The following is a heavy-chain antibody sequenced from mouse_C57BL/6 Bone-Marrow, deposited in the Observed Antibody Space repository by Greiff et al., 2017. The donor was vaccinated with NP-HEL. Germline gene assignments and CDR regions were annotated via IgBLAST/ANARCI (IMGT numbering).Heavy chain of an antibody. Sequence: QVTLKECGPGILQSSQTLSLTCSFSGFSLSTSGMGVSWIRQPSGKGLEWLAHIYWDDDKRYNPSLKSRLTISKDTSRNQVFLKITSVDTADTATYYCARIYYYGSSYCWYFDVWGTGTTVTVSS. D-gene: IGHD1-1*01. CDR3: ARIYYYGSSYCWYFDV. J-gene: IGHJ1*03. CDR2: IYWDDDK. CDR1: GFSLSTSGMG. V-gene: IGHV8-12*01.